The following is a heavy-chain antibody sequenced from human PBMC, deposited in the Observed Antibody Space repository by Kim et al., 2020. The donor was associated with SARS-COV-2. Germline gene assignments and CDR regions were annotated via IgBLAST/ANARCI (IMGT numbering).Heavy chain of an antibody. J-gene: IGHJ6*02. Sequence: GGSLRLSCAASGFTFSGYEMIWVRQTPGKGLEWVSYISSSGNTIFYSDSVKGRFTISRDNAENSLYLQMNSLTVEDTAVYYCGRYYFGSGSRGLDVWGQGTTVTVSS. CDR3: GRYYFGSGSRGLDV. D-gene: IGHD3-10*01. CDR1: GFTFSGYE. V-gene: IGHV3-48*03. CDR2: ISSSGNTI.